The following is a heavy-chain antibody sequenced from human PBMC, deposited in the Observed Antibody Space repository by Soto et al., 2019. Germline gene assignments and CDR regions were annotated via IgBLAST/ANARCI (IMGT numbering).Heavy chain of an antibody. CDR2: IIPILDIT. D-gene: IGHD5-12*01. CDR3: ARDSPIGSTFSGHDHNDS. J-gene: IGHJ5*02. V-gene: IGHV1-69*04. Sequence: VKVYCKAAGSSFSNHIINWVREAPGQGLEWMGRIIPILDITNYAQKFQGRVTITADKSTTTAYMEVSSLSSEDTAVYYCARDSPIGSTFSGHDHNDSWGQGTLVTVSS. CDR1: GSSFSNHI.